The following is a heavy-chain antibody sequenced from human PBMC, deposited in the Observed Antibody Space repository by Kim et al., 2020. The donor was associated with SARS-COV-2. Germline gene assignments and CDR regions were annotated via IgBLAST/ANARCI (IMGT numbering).Heavy chain of an antibody. J-gene: IGHJ6*02. V-gene: IGHV3-21*01. CDR1: GFTFSSYS. Sequence: GGSLRLSCAASGFTFSSYSMNWVRQAPGKGLEWVSSISSSSSYIYYADSVKGRFTISRDNAKNSLYLQMNSLRAEDTAVYYCARVAAAGPTVYYYYGMDVWRQDTALTVSS. CDR2: ISSSSSYI. CDR3: ARVAAAGPTVYYYYGMDV. D-gene: IGHD6-13*01.